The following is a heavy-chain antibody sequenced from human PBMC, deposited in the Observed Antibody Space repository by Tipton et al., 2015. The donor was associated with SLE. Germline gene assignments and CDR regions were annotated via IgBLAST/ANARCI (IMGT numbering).Heavy chain of an antibody. CDR2: ISSSGRIT. J-gene: IGHJ1*01. D-gene: IGHD6-13*01. CDR3: ARVRSSSWYVEYFQH. V-gene: IGHV3-48*03. Sequence: SLRLSCAASGFTFSGFEMNWVRQAPGKGLEWVSYISSSGRITYYSDSVKGRFTISRDNAKNSLYLQMNSLRAEDTAVYHCARVRSSSWYVEYFQHWGQGTLATVSS. CDR1: GFTFSGFE.